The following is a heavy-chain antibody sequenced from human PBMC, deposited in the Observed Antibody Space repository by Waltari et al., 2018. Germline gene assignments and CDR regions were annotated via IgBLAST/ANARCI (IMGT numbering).Heavy chain of an antibody. D-gene: IGHD3-9*01. J-gene: IGHJ4*02. CDR1: SYD. V-gene: IGHV1-8*03. CDR3: ARGPRTYYDILTGYYSRAYRYYFDY. CDR2: MNPNSGNT. Sequence: SYDINWVRQATGQGLEWMGWMNPNSGNTGYAQKFQGRVTITRNTSISTAYMELSSLRSEDTAVYYCARGPRTYYDILTGYYSRAYRYYFDYWGQGTLVTVSS.